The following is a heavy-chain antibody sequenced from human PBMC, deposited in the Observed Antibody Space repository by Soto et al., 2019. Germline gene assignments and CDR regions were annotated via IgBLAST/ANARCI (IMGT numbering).Heavy chain of an antibody. CDR2: ISSSGGST. CDR3: AKGWGAY. CDR1: GFTFSSYT. D-gene: IGHD7-27*01. V-gene: IGHV3-23*01. J-gene: IGHJ4*02. Sequence: EVQLLESGGGLVQPGGSLRLSCAASGFTFSSYTMSWVRQGPGKGLEWVSGISSSGGSTVYADSVKGRFTISRDNFKNTPYLQMNSLRAADTAVYYGAKGWGAYWGQGTPVTVSS.